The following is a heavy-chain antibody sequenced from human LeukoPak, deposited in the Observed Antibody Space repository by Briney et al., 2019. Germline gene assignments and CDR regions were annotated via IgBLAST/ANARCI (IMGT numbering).Heavy chain of an antibody. Sequence: GGSLRLSCAATGFTFRSYAMSWVRQAPGKGLEWVSGISGSGGGTFYVDSVKGRFTISRDNAKNTLYLQMNSLRAEDTAVYYCAKTHHEYWSGSPDVWGEGTTVTVSS. CDR2: ISGSGGGT. D-gene: IGHD3-3*01. CDR1: GFTFRSYA. CDR3: AKTHHEYWSGSPDV. J-gene: IGHJ6*04. V-gene: IGHV3-23*01.